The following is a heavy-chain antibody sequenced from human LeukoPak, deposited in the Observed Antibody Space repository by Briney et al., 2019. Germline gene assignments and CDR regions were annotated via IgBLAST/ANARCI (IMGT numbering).Heavy chain of an antibody. D-gene: IGHD3-16*02. Sequence: PSETPSLTCTVSSYSISSGYYWGWIRQPPGKGLEWIGSIYHSGSTYYNPSLQSRVTISVDTSKNQFSLKLSSVTAADTAVYYCARDWGHYDYVWGSYLSYETYWGQGTLVTVSS. CDR2: IYHSGST. CDR1: SYSISSGYY. CDR3: ARDWGHYDYVWGSYLSYETY. V-gene: IGHV4-38-2*02. J-gene: IGHJ4*02.